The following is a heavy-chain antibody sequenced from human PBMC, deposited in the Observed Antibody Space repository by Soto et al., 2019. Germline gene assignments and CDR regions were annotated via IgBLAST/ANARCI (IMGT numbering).Heavy chain of an antibody. J-gene: IGHJ4*02. CDR1: GFTFSYYS. D-gene: IGHD1-1*01. CDR2: ISDDGSNK. Sequence: QVQLVESGGGVVQPERSLRLSCAASGFTFSYYSMHWVRQAPGKGLEWVAVISDDGSNKHYADSVKGRFTISRDNSKNALHPQMRTLRVADTAVYYCVRDLEDTPTTLDYWGQGALVTVSS. V-gene: IGHV3-30-3*01. CDR3: VRDLEDTPTTLDY.